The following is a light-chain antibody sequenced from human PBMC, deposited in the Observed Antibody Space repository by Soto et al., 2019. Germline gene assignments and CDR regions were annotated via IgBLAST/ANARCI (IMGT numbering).Light chain of an antibody. CDR2: AAS. J-gene: IGKJ1*01. V-gene: IGKV3-20*01. CDR1: QSVRNNY. Sequence: ETSLTKYPGTLSLAPGESAPLSCRASQSVRNNYLAWYQQRPGQAPRLLIYAASSRATGIPDRFSGSGSGTDFTLTISRLEPEDFAVYYCQQYGTSPRTFGQGTKVDIK. CDR3: QQYGTSPRT.